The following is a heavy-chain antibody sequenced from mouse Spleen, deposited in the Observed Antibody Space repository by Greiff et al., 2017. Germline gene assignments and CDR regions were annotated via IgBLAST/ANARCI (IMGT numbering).Heavy chain of an antibody. CDR3: ARFITTVVATDFDY. D-gene: IGHD1-1*01. CDR1: GYTFTSYG. CDR2: IYPRSGNT. Sequence: VKLQESGAELARPGASVKLSCKASGYTFTSYGISWVKQRTGQGLEWIGEIYPRSGNTYYNEKFKGKATLTADKSSSTAYMELRSLTSEDSAVYFCARFITTVVATDFDYWGQGTTLTVSS. J-gene: IGHJ2*01. V-gene: IGHV1-81*01.